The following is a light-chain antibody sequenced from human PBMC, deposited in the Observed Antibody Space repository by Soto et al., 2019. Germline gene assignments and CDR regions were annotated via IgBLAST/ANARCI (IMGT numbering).Light chain of an antibody. CDR2: GAS. V-gene: IGKV3-15*01. J-gene: IGKJ1*01. Sequence: EIVMTQSPATLSVSPGERATLSCRASKSDSSNLAWYQQKPGQAPRLLIYGASTRATGIPARFSGSGSGTEFTLTISSLQSEDFAVYYCQQYNNWPPWTFGQGTKVEIK. CDR3: QQYNNWPPWT. CDR1: KSDSSN.